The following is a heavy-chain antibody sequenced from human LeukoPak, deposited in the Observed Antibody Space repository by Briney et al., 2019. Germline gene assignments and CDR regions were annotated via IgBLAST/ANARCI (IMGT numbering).Heavy chain of an antibody. D-gene: IGHD5-24*01. Sequence: GGSLRLSCAASGFTFSSYSMNWVRQAPGKGLEWVSSISSSSSYIYYAVSVKGRFTISRDNAKNSLYLQMNSLRAEDTAVYYCARDKGGYKDFDYWGQGTLVTVSS. CDR3: ARDKGGYKDFDY. CDR2: ISSSSSYI. V-gene: IGHV3-21*01. CDR1: GFTFSSYS. J-gene: IGHJ4*02.